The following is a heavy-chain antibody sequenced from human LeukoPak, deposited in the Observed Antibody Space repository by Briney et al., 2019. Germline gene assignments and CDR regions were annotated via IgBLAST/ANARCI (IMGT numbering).Heavy chain of an antibody. D-gene: IGHD6-19*01. CDR3: ARVSGSSGWYYFDY. V-gene: IGHV4-61*01. CDR2: IYYSGST. J-gene: IGHJ4*02. CDR1: GGSVSSGSYY. Sequence: PSETLSLTCTVSGGSVSSGSYYWSWIRQPPGKGLEWIGYIYYSGSTNYNPSLKSRVIISVDTSKNQFSLKLSSVTAADTAVYYCARVSGSSGWYYFDYWGQGTLVTVSS.